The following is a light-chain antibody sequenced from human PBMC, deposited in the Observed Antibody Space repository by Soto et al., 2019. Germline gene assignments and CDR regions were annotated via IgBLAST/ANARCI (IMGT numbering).Light chain of an antibody. J-gene: IGKJ1*01. Sequence: DVQLTQSPSSLSASVGDRVTVICQASQDINNYLNWYQQKPGKAPKVLIYDASNLKTGVPPRFSGSRSGTDFTFTISSLQPEDVATYYCQQYYSYSWTFGQGTKVDIK. CDR1: QDINNY. CDR2: DAS. V-gene: IGKV1-33*01. CDR3: QQYYSYSWT.